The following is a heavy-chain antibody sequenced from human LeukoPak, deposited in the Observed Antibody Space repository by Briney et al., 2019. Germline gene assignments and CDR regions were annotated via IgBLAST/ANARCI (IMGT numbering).Heavy chain of an antibody. J-gene: IGHJ5*02. CDR1: RFTFSSYA. Sequence: GGSLRLSCAASRFTFSSYAMSWVRQAPGKGLGWVSAISGSGDNTYYADSVKGRFTISRDNSKNTLYLQMNSLRAEDTAVYYCAKPRYLVGTTLYWFDPWGQGTLVTVSS. CDR2: ISGSGDNT. CDR3: AKPRYLVGTTLYWFDP. V-gene: IGHV3-23*01. D-gene: IGHD1-26*01.